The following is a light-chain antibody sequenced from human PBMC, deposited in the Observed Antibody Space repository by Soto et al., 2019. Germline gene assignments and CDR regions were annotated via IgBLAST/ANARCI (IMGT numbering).Light chain of an antibody. Sequence: EVVLTQSPATLSLSPGERATLSCRASQSVSTYLAWYQQKPGQPPRLLIYGASNRATGTPARFSGSGSGTDFTLTLSSLEPDDFAVYYCHQRSNWPPFTFGPGTKVEIK. CDR1: QSVSTY. CDR3: HQRSNWPPFT. J-gene: IGKJ3*01. V-gene: IGKV3-11*01. CDR2: GAS.